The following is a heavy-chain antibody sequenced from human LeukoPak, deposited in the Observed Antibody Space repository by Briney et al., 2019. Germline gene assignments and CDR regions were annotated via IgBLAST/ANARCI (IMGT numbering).Heavy chain of an antibody. J-gene: IGHJ4*02. CDR1: GFTFSSYS. Sequence: GGSLRLSCAASGFTFSSYSMNWVRQAPGKGLEWVSSISSSSSYIYYADSVKGRFTISRDNSRNTVLLQMNSLRVEDTAIYYCANSLRIARGWLPPTFYDYWGQGTLVTVSS. V-gene: IGHV3-21*04. CDR2: ISSSSSYI. D-gene: IGHD2/OR15-2a*01. CDR3: ANSLRIARGWLPPTFYDY.